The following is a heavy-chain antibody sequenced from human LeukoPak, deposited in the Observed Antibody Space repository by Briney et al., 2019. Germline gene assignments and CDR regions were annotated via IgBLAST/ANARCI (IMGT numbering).Heavy chain of an antibody. CDR1: GGSISSYY. CDR2: IYTSGST. CDR3: AREWGYYDSSGYYYSNVLYDY. Sequence: SETLSLTCTVSGGSISSYYWSWIRQPAGTGLEWIGRIYTSGSTNYNPSLKSRVTMSVDTSKNQFSLKLSSVTAADTAVYYCAREWGYYDSSGYYYSNVLYDYWGQGTLATVSS. V-gene: IGHV4-4*07. D-gene: IGHD3-22*01. J-gene: IGHJ4*02.